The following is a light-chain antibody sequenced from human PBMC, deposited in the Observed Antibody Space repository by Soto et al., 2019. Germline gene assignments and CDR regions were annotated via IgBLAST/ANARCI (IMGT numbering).Light chain of an antibody. J-gene: IGLJ2*01. CDR3: SSYAGSYTLV. V-gene: IGLV2-11*01. CDR1: SNDVGGYNF. Sequence: QSALTQPRSVSGSPGQSVTISCTGTSNDVGGYNFVSWYQQHPGKVPKLFIYDVSRRPSGVPDRFSGSKCGNTASLTISGLQAEDEADYYCSSYAGSYTLVFGGGTKVTVL. CDR2: DVS.